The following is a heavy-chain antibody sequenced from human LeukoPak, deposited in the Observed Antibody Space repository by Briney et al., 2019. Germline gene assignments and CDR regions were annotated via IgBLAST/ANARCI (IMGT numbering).Heavy chain of an antibody. J-gene: IGHJ4*02. D-gene: IGHD1-26*01. CDR1: GGSISSSSYY. CDR3: ARIVGATNFDY. V-gene: IGHV4-39*01. Sequence: PAETLSLACTVSGGSISSSSYYWGWIRQPPGKGLEWIGSIYYSGSTYYNPSLKSRVTISVDTSKNQFSLKLSSVTAADTAVYYCARIVGATNFDYWGQGTLVTVSS. CDR2: IYYSGST.